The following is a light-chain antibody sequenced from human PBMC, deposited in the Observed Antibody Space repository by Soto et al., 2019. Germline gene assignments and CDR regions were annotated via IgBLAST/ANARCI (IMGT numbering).Light chain of an antibody. Sequence: EIVMTQSPGTLSLSPGDTATLSCRASQSLGSDLAWYQQRPGQAPRLLIYGASIRATGVPATFSGSGSGTEFTLSISSLQSEDFAVYYCQQFNHWPAITFGQGTRLEIK. CDR1: QSLGSD. V-gene: IGKV3-15*01. J-gene: IGKJ5*01. CDR2: GAS. CDR3: QQFNHWPAIT.